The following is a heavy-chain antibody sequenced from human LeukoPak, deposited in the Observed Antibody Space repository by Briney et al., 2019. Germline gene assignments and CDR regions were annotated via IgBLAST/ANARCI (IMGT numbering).Heavy chain of an antibody. CDR3: ARRRGQSLDP. CDR2: IYYSGST. Sequence: SETLSLTCTVSGGSISSYYWSWIRQPPGKGLEWIGYIYYSGSTNYNPSLKSRVTISVDTSKNQFSLKLSSVTAADTAVYHCARRRGQSLDPWGQGTLVTVSS. V-gene: IGHV4-59*08. CDR1: GGSISSYY. J-gene: IGHJ5*02.